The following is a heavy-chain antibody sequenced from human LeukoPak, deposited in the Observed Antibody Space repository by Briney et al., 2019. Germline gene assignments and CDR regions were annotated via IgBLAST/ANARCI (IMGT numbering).Heavy chain of an antibody. V-gene: IGHV3-64*02. CDR1: GFRFGKYA. D-gene: IGHD6-19*01. Sequence: PGGSLRLSCAASGFRFGKYAMHWVRQAPGKEMDYISAISRSGGGTYYADSVKGRFTISRGNSKNTLYLQLDSLKTEDMAVYFCARSAVADVYYYYYGMDVWGQGTAVIVSS. J-gene: IGHJ6*02. CDR2: ISRSGGGT. CDR3: ARSAVADVYYYYYGMDV.